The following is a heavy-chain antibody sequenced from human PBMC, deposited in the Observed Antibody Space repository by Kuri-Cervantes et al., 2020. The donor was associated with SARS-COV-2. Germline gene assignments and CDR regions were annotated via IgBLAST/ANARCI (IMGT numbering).Heavy chain of an antibody. Sequence: GESLKISCAASGFTFSSYWMSWVRQAPGRGLEWVAVVYSSDARTYYADSAKGRFSISRDNSKNAVYLQMNSLRVEDTAVYYCAKVGLAQNDFWSGYYTGWGQGTLVTVSS. CDR1: GFTFSSYW. J-gene: IGHJ4*02. CDR2: VYSSDART. V-gene: IGHV3-23*05. CDR3: AKVGLAQNDFWSGYYTG. D-gene: IGHD3-3*01.